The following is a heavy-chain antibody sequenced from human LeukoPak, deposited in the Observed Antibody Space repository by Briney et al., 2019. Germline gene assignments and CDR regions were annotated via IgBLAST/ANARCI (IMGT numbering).Heavy chain of an antibody. D-gene: IGHD3-22*01. J-gene: IGHJ5*02. CDR1: GGSISSADHY. CDR3: ARVKSYYDSSGYLGEDRWFDP. CDR2: IYYSGST. Sequence: PSETLSLTCTVSGGSISSADHYWSRIRQPPGKGLEWIGHIYYSGSTYYNPSLKSRVYISVDTSKNQFSLKLSSVTAADTAVYHCARVKSYYDSSGYLGEDRWFDPWGQGTLVTVSS. V-gene: IGHV4-30-4*08.